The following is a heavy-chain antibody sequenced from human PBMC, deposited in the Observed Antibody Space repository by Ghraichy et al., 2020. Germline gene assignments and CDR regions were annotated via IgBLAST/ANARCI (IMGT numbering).Heavy chain of an antibody. Sequence: SEPLSLTCTVSGYSISSGYYWGWLRPPPGKGLEWIGSIYHSGSIYYNPSLKSRVTISVDTAKNQLSLKLSSVTAADTAVYYCARDRIVVVPAAIFWFDPWGQGTLVTVSS. D-gene: IGHD2-2*01. CDR1: GYSISSGYY. CDR3: ARDRIVVVPAAIFWFDP. J-gene: IGHJ5*02. CDR2: IYHSGSI. V-gene: IGHV4-38-2*02.